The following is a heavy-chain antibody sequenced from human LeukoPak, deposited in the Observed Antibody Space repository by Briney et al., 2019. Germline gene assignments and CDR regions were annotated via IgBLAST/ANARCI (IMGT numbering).Heavy chain of an antibody. CDR3: ARRPTTIFGVVITYYYYYGMDV. V-gene: IGHV4-34*01. J-gene: IGHJ6*02. Sequence: SETLSLTCAVYGGSFSGYYWSWIRQPPGKGLEWIGEINHSGSTNYNPSLKSRVTISVDTSKSQFSLKLSSVTAADTAVYYCARRPTTIFGVVITYYYYYGMDVWGQGTTVTVSS. CDR1: GGSFSGYY. CDR2: INHSGST. D-gene: IGHD3-3*01.